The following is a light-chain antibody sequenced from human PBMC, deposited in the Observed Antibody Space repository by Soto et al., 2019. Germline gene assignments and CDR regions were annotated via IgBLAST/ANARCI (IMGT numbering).Light chain of an antibody. Sequence: AIQLTQSPSSLSASVGDRVTITCRASQGISSALAWYQQKPGKAPKLLIYDASSLESGVPSRFSGSGSGTDFTLTISRLQPEDFATYYCQQFNSYPHRVFTFGPGTKVDIK. CDR3: QQFNSYPHRVFT. J-gene: IGKJ3*01. CDR2: DAS. CDR1: QGISSA. V-gene: IGKV1-13*02.